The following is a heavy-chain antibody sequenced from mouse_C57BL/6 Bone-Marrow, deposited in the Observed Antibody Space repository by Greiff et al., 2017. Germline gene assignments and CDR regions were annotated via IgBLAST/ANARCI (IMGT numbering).Heavy chain of an antibody. Sequence: VQLEQSGPELVKPGASVKISCKASGYAFSSSCMNWVKQRPGKGLEWIGGIYPGDGDTNYTGKFKGKATLTADKSSSTAYMQLSSLTSEDSAVYFCAREKDGSIFDYGGQGTTRTGSS. CDR3: AREKDGSIFDY. CDR2: IYPGDGDT. D-gene: IGHD1-1*01. V-gene: IGHV1-82*01. CDR1: GYAFSSSC. J-gene: IGHJ2*01.